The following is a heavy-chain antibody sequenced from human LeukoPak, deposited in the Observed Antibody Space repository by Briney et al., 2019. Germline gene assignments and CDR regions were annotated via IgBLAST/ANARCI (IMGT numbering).Heavy chain of an antibody. V-gene: IGHV3-23*01. CDR2: ISGSGGST. J-gene: IGHJ3*02. D-gene: IGHD3-10*01. Sequence: PGGSLRLSCVASGFTFSSYAMSWVRQAPGKGLEWVSAISGSGGSTYYADSVKGRFTISRDDSKNTLYLQINSLRAEDTALYYCAKDRTMVRGVIDAFDIWGEGRVVTVSS. CDR3: AKDRTMVRGVIDAFDI. CDR1: GFTFSSYA.